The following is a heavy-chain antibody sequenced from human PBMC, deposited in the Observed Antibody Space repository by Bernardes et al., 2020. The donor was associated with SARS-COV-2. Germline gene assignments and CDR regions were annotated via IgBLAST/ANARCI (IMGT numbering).Heavy chain of an antibody. CDR2: ISYDGSNK. CDR3: ARGPVHDSSGYYEYYYYGMDV. V-gene: IGHV3-30-3*01. J-gene: IGHJ6*02. CDR1: GFTFSSYA. Sequence: GGSLRLSCAASGFTFSSYAMHWVRQAPGKGLEWVAVISYDGSNKYYADSVKGRFTISRDNSKNTLYLQMNSLRAEDTAVYYCARGPVHDSSGYYEYYYYGMDVWGQGTMVTVSS. D-gene: IGHD3-22*01.